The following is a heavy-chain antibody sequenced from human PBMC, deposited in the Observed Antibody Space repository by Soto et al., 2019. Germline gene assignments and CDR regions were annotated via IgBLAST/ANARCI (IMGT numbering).Heavy chain of an antibody. CDR1: GYTFTSYG. CDR3: ARVGYCGGDLCIHYFDY. V-gene: IGHV1-18*01. D-gene: IGHD2-21*02. Sequence: QVQLVQSGAEVKKPGASVKVSCKASGYTFTSYGISWVRQAPGQGLEWMGWISAYNGNTNYAQKLQGRVTMTTNTSTSTTYMELRSLRSDDTAVYYCARVGYCGGDLCIHYFDYWGQGTLVTVSS. CDR2: ISAYNGNT. J-gene: IGHJ4*02.